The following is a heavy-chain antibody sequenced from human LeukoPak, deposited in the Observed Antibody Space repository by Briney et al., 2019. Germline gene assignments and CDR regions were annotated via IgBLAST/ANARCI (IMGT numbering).Heavy chain of an antibody. CDR2: IKSKTDGGTT. V-gene: IGHV3-15*01. Sequence: PGGSLRLSCAASGFTFSNAWMSWVRQAPGKGLEWVSRIKSKTDGGTTDYAAPVKGRFTISRDDSKNTLYLQMNSLKTEDTAVYYCTTLSTVTTNYYYYYYMDVWGKGTTVTISS. CDR1: GFTFSNAW. CDR3: TTLSTVTTNYYYYYYMDV. D-gene: IGHD4-17*01. J-gene: IGHJ6*03.